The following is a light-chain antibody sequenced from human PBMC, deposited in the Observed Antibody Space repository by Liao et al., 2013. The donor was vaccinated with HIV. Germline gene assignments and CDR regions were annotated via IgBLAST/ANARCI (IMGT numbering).Light chain of an antibody. CDR3: QVWDINSDQDVV. J-gene: IGLJ2*01. CDR1: DIGDRS. Sequence: SYVLTQPPSVSVAPGETARLTCGGDDIGDRSVHWYQQKPGQAPVLVIYYDTVRPSGIPDRFSGSNSGDTATLTINRVEAGDEADYYCQVWDINSDQDVVFGGGTELTVL. V-gene: IGLV3-21*01. CDR2: YDT.